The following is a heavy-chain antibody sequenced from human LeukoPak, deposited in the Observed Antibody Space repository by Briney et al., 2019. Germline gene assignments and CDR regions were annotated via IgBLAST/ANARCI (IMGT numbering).Heavy chain of an antibody. J-gene: IGHJ4*02. CDR3: ARRFGDYDFWSGYYFPVDDY. CDR1: GYTFTSYG. Sequence: ASVKVSCKASGYTFTSYGISWVRQAPGQGLEWMGWISAYNGNTNYAQKLQGRVTMTTDTSTSIAYMELRSLRSDDTAVYYCARRFGDYDFWSGYYFPVDDYWGQGTLVTVSS. V-gene: IGHV1-18*01. CDR2: ISAYNGNT. D-gene: IGHD3-3*01.